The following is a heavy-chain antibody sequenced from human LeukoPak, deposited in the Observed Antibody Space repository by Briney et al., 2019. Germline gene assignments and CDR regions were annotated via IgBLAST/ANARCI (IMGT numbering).Heavy chain of an antibody. D-gene: IGHD3-22*01. Sequence: SETLSLTCTVSGGSISSYYWSWIRQPPGKGLEWIGYIYYSGSTNYNPSLKSRVTISVDTSKNQFSLKLSSVTAADTAVYYCASSGYYFLPFDYWGQGTLATVSS. V-gene: IGHV4-59*08. J-gene: IGHJ4*02. CDR3: ASSGYYFLPFDY. CDR2: IYYSGST. CDR1: GGSISSYY.